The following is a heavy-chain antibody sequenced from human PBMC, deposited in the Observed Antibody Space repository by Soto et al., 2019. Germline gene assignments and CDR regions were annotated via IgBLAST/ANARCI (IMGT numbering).Heavy chain of an antibody. J-gene: IGHJ6*02. CDR2: ISSGSDTI. V-gene: IGHV3-48*02. Sequence: EVQLVESGGGLVQPGGSLRLSCVASGFTLSSYSMNWVRQAPGKGLEWISYISSGSDTIYYADSVKGRFTVSRGNAKNSLYLQMNSLRDEDTAVYYCARPGEGVLFYYALDVWGQGTTVTVSS. D-gene: IGHD3-16*01. CDR1: GFTLSSYS. CDR3: ARPGEGVLFYYALDV.